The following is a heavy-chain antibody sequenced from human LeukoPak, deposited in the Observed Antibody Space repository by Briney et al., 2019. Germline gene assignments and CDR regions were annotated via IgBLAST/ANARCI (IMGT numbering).Heavy chain of an antibody. CDR1: GGYIITSGHY. V-gene: IGHV4-39*07. J-gene: IGHJ5*02. CDR3: ARERSSSGGHNWFDP. D-gene: IGHD4-23*01. Sequence: SETLSLTCTVPGGYIITSGHYWGWIRQPPGKGLEWIGSVYYTGVTSTNPFFRSRMSISVDTSKNQFSLNLTSVTAADAAVYYCARERSSSGGHNWFDPWGQGTLVTVSS. CDR2: VYYTGVT.